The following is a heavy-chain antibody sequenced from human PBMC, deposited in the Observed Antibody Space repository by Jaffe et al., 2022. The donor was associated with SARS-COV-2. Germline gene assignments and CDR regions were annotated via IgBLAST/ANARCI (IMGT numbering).Heavy chain of an antibody. Sequence: EVQLVESGGGLVQPGGSLRLSCSASGFSFSSYIFQWVRQAPGKGLEYVSAISSNGGSSTYYTDSVKGRFTVSRDNSKNMLSLQMNSLRGDDTGVYYCVRSSWFGKNFDHWGQGTLVTVSP. CDR1: GFSFSSYI. CDR2: ISSNGGSST. V-gene: IGHV3-64D*09. D-gene: IGHD6-13*01. J-gene: IGHJ4*02. CDR3: VRSSWFGKNFDH.